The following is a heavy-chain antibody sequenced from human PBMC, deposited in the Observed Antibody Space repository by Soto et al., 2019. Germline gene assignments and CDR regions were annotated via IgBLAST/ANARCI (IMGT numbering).Heavy chain of an antibody. CDR3: TTWRRERSCTSVSCYGDGAY. J-gene: IGHJ4*02. D-gene: IGHD2-2*01. CDR2: IKSWTDGGRV. CDR1: GFTFNSAW. V-gene: IGHV3-15*02. Sequence: EVPLVESGGALVKPGESLTLSCAASGFTFNSAWMTWVRQAPGKGLEWVGRIKSWTDGGRVDTAAPVKGRFTISRDDSKSTFYPQMNSLMSEDTAVYYCTTWRRERSCTSVSCYGDGAYWCQGTLVTVSS.